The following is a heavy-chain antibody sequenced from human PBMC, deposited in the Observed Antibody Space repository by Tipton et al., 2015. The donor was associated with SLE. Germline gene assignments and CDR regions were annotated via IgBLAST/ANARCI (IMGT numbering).Heavy chain of an antibody. V-gene: IGHV3-23*01. Sequence: GSLRLSCAASGFTFGDYAMSWVRQAPGKGLEWVSAISGSGGSTYYADSVKGRFTISRDNSKNTLYLQMNSLRAEDTAVYYCAKGLVVAATAEYFQHWGQGTLVTVSS. D-gene: IGHD2-15*01. CDR3: AKGLVVAATAEYFQH. J-gene: IGHJ1*01. CDR2: ISGSGGST. CDR1: GFTFGDYA.